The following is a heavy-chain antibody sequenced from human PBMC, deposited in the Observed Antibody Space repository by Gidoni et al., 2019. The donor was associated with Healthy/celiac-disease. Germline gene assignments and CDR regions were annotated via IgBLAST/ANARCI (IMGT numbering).Heavy chain of an antibody. CDR2: IYYSGST. J-gene: IGHJ6*02. CDR1: GGSISSSY. CDR3: ARVNWNYVYYGMDV. D-gene: IGHD1-20*01. Sequence: QVQLQESGPGLVKPSETLSLTCTVSGGSISSSYWSWIRQPPGKGLEWIGYIYYSGSTNYNPSLKSRVTISVDTSKNQFSLKLSSVTAADTAVYYCARVNWNYVYYGMDVWGQGTTVTVSS. V-gene: IGHV4-59*01.